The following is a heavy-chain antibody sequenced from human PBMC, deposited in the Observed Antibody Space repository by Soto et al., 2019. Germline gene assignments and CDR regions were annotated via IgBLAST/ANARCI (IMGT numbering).Heavy chain of an antibody. D-gene: IGHD1-26*01. CDR3: AHAYGGRSLY. CDR1: GFSLTTDRVG. V-gene: IGHV2-5*02. CDR2: IYWDDSK. Sequence: QITLKESGPTLVKPTQTLTLTCTFSGFSLTTDRVGVGWIRQPPGEALEWLAVIYWDDSKTYRPSLESRLTITKDTSKHSVALTMTNRDSLDTPPYYCAHAYGGRSLYWGQGTLVTVSS. J-gene: IGHJ4*02.